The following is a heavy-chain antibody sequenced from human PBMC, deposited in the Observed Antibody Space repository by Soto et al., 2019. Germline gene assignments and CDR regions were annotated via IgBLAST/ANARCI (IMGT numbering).Heavy chain of an antibody. CDR3: ARDRNYYDSSGYPNIFDY. J-gene: IGHJ4*02. Sequence: ASVKVSCKASGGTFSSYAISWVRQAPGQGLEWMGGIIPIFGTANYAQKFQGRVTIAADESTSTAYMELSSLRSEDTAVYYCARDRNYYDSSGYPNIFDYWGQGTLVTVSS. CDR1: GGTFSSYA. D-gene: IGHD3-22*01. CDR2: IIPIFGTA. V-gene: IGHV1-69*13.